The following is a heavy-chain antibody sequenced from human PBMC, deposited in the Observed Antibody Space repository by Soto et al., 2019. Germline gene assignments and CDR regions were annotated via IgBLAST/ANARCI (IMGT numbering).Heavy chain of an antibody. D-gene: IGHD3-3*01. CDR1: GFTFSSYW. J-gene: IGHJ4*02. Sequence: PGGSLRLSCAASGFTFSSYWMHWVRQAPGKGLVWVSRINSDGTSTSYADSVRGRFTISRDNAKNTLYLQMDSLTAEDTAMYYCARGGDYDFYSLLYYWGQGTLVTVSS. V-gene: IGHV3-74*01. CDR2: INSDGTST. CDR3: ARGGDYDFYSLLYY.